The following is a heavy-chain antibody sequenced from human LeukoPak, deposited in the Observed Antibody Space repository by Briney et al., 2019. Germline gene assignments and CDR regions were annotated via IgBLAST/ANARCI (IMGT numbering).Heavy chain of an antibody. Sequence: GGSLRLSCAASGFTFSTYGIHWVRQAPGKGLEWVAFIRFDGAYKHTANSVKGRFTISRDNAQNTVYLYMNTLRTEDTAVYYCAKSAVRDYASGVDYFDYWGQGTLVSVSS. D-gene: IGHD3-10*01. CDR3: AKSAVRDYASGVDYFDY. J-gene: IGHJ4*02. V-gene: IGHV3-30*02. CDR1: GFTFSTYG. CDR2: IRFDGAYK.